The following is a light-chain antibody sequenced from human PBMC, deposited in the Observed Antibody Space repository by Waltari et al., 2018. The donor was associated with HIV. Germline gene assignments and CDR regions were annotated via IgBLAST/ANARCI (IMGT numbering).Light chain of an antibody. Sequence: QSALPQPASVSGFPGQSITISCTGSSSDVGSYQYVSWYQQHPGKAPKLLIYDVSKRPSGGSNRFSGSKSGNTASLTISGLQAEDEADYYGCSYAGSNTYLFGTGTEVTVL. CDR1: SSDVGSYQY. V-gene: IGLV2-23*02. J-gene: IGLJ1*01. CDR2: DVS. CDR3: CSYAGSNTYL.